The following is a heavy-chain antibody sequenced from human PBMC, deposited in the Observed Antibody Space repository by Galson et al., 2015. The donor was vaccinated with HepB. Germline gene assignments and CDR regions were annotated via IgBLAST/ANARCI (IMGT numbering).Heavy chain of an antibody. CDR3: ARVNPGEEYYYGMDV. CDR1: GYTFTSYA. Sequence: SVKVSCKASGYTFTSYAMHWVRQAPGQRLEWMGWINAGNGNTKYSQKFQGRVTITRDTSASTAYMELSSLRSEDTAVYYCARVNPGEEYYYGMDVWGQGTTVTVSS. V-gene: IGHV1-3*01. J-gene: IGHJ6*02. D-gene: IGHD1-14*01. CDR2: INAGNGNT.